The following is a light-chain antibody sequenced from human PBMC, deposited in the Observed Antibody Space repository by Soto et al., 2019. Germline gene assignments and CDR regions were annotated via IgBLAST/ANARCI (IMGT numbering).Light chain of an antibody. CDR1: QSVSSY. J-gene: IGKJ1*01. CDR3: QQNKDWPGT. Sequence: EIVMTQSPATLSVSPGERVTLSCRASQSVSSYLAWYQQKPGQAPRLLIYDASTRATGIPVRFSGSGSGTEFTLTISSLQSEDFGVYYCQQNKDWPGT. CDR2: DAS. V-gene: IGKV3-15*01.